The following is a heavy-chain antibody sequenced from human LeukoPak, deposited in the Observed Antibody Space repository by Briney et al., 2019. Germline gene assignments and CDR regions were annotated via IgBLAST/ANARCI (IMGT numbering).Heavy chain of an antibody. CDR1: GYTFTSYY. J-gene: IGHJ6*03. D-gene: IGHD3-10*01. CDR2: INPSGGST. CDR3: ARRGLLKGLAGYGSGSQYIPVYYYYYMDV. Sequence: ASVKVSCKASGYTFTSYYMHWVRQAPGQGLEWMGIINPSGGSTSYAQKFQGRVTMTRDMSTSTVYMELSSLRSEDTAVYYCARRGLLKGLAGYGSGSQYIPVYYYYYMDVWGKGTTVTVSS. V-gene: IGHV1-46*01.